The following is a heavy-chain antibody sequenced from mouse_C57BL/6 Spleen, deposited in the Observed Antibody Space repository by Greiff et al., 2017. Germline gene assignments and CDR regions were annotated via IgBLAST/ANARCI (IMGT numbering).Heavy chain of an antibody. CDR2: IHPNSGST. J-gene: IGHJ4*01. D-gene: IGHD4-1*01. CDR1: GYTFPSYW. Sequence: QVQLQQPGAELVKPGASVTLSCKASGYTFPSYWMHWVKQRPGQGLAWIGMIHPNSGSTNYNEKFKSKATLTVDKSSSTAYMQLSSLTSEDSAVYYCARSWDEDYYAMDYWGQGASVTVSS. V-gene: IGHV1-64*01. CDR3: ARSWDEDYYAMDY.